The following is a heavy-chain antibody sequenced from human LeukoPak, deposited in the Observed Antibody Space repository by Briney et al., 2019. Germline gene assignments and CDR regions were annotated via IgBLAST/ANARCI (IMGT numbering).Heavy chain of an antibody. CDR2: IYYSGST. Sequence: SETLSLTCTVSGGSISSYYWSWIRQPPGKGLEWIGYIYYSGSTNYNPSLKSRVTISVDTSKNQFSLKLSSVTAADTAVYYCARGDSSGYYSPAYYFAYWGQGTLVTVSS. CDR1: GGSISSYY. CDR3: ARGDSSGYYSPAYYFAY. V-gene: IGHV4-59*01. J-gene: IGHJ4*02. D-gene: IGHD3-22*01.